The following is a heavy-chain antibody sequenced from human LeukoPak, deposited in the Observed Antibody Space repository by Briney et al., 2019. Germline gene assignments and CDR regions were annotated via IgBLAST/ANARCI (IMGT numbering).Heavy chain of an antibody. D-gene: IGHD2-15*01. Sequence: GGSLRLSCAASGFTFSSYGMHWVRQAPGKGLEWVAFIRYDGSNKYYADSVKGRFTISRDNSKNTLYLQMNSLRAEDTAVYYCAKAILQLQNAFDIWGQGTMVTASS. V-gene: IGHV3-30*02. J-gene: IGHJ3*02. CDR3: AKAILQLQNAFDI. CDR1: GFTFSSYG. CDR2: IRYDGSNK.